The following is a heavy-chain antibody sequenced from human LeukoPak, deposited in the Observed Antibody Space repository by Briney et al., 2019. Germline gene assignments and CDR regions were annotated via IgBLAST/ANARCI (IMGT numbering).Heavy chain of an antibody. CDR3: ARDAAFPQYYYGSGSYYPDY. V-gene: IGHV3-33*01. CDR2: IWYDGSNK. CDR1: GFTFSSYG. D-gene: IGHD3-10*01. J-gene: IGHJ4*02. Sequence: GRSLRLSCAASGFTFSSYGMHWVRQAPGKGLEWVAVIWYDGSNKYYADSVKGRFTISRDNSKNTLYLQMNSLRAEDTAVYYCARDAAFPQYYYGSGSYYPDYWGREPWSPSPQ.